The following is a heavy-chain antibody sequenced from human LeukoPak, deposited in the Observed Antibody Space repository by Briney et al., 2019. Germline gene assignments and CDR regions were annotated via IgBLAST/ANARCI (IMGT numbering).Heavy chain of an antibody. V-gene: IGHV4-38-2*02. J-gene: IGHJ4*02. Sequence: SEALSLTCTVSGYSISSGYYWGWIRQPPGKGLEWIGSIYHSWSSYNNWSLNRRVTISIDTSKHQFSLKLSSVTGADTAVYYCASAVRGQLPSFDYWGQGTLVTVSS. CDR3: ASAVRGQLPSFDY. CDR2: IYHSWSS. D-gene: IGHD2-2*01. CDR1: GYSISSGYY.